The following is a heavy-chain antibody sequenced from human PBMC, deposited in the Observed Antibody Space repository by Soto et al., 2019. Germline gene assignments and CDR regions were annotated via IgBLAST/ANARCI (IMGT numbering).Heavy chain of an antibody. CDR3: ARAWAWYSSSSRGALDY. V-gene: IGHV6-1*01. CDR1: GDSVSSNSAA. Sequence: SQTLPLTCAISGDSVSSNSAALNWIRQSPSRGLEWLGRTYYRSKWYNDYAVSVKSRITINPDTSKNQFSLQLNSVTPEDTAVYYCARAWAWYSSSSRGALDYWGQGTLVTVSS. CDR2: TYYRSKWYN. J-gene: IGHJ4*02. D-gene: IGHD6-6*01.